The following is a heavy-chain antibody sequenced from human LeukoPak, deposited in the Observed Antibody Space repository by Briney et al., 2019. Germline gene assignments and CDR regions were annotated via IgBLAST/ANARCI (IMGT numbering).Heavy chain of an antibody. D-gene: IGHD3-10*01. Sequence: SETLSLTCTVSGGSISSGSYYWSWIRQPPGKGLEWIGEINHSGSTNYNPSLKSRVTISVDTSKNQFSLKLSSVTAADTAVYYCARRFGELFRHYYYYYMDVWGKGTTVTISS. J-gene: IGHJ6*03. CDR3: ARRFGELFRHYYYYYMDV. V-gene: IGHV4-39*07. CDR1: GGSISSGSYY. CDR2: INHSGST.